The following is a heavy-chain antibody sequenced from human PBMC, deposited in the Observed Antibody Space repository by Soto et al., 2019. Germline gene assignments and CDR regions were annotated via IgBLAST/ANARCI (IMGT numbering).Heavy chain of an antibody. CDR2: ICPGDSDT. CDR1: GLSSIAYW. V-gene: IGHV5-51*01. Sequence: PGESLKISCKASGLSSIAYWIGWVRQMPGKGLEWMGVICPGDSDTRYSPSFQGQVTISADKSTSTAYLQWNTLQASDTAMYYCARHPCSTLCCLHPNFDALYVWGQGTTVTVSS. CDR3: ARHPCSTLCCLHPNFDALYV. J-gene: IGHJ6*02. D-gene: IGHD2-2*01.